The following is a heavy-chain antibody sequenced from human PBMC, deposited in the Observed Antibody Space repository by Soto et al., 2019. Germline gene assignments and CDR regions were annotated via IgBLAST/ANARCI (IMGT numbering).Heavy chain of an antibody. V-gene: IGHV3-21*01. D-gene: IGHD5-12*01. Sequence: GGSLRLSCAASGFTFSSYSMNWVRQAPGKGLEWVSSISSSSSYIYYADSVKGRFTISRDNAKNSLYLQMNSLRAEDTAVYYCARDRGSRWLQFKYFDYWGQGTLVTVSS. CDR2: ISSSSSYI. CDR1: GFTFSSYS. J-gene: IGHJ4*02. CDR3: ARDRGSRWLQFKYFDY.